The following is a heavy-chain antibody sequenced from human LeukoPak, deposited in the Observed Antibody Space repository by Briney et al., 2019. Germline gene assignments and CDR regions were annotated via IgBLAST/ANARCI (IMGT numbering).Heavy chain of an antibody. CDR2: ISSSSSTT. Sequence: GGSLRLSCAASGFTFSSYSMNWVRQAPGKGLEWVSYISSSSSTTYYADSVKGRFTISRDNAKNSLYLQMNSLRAEDTAVYYCARVGGVGDGYNFPFDYWGQGTLVTVSS. CDR1: GFTFSSYS. D-gene: IGHD5-24*01. V-gene: IGHV3-48*01. J-gene: IGHJ4*02. CDR3: ARVGGVGDGYNFPFDY.